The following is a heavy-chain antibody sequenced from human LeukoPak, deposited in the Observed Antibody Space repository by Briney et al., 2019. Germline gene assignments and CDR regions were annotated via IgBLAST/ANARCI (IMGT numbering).Heavy chain of an antibody. V-gene: IGHV4-59*08. CDR2: FYYSGST. J-gene: IGHJ3*02. CDR3: ARHGAMIVVNDAFDI. CDR1: GGSISSYY. Sequence: PSETLSLTCTVSGGSISSYYWSWIRQPPGKGLEWIGYFYYSGSTNYNPSLKSRVTISVDTSKNQFSLKLSSVTAADTAVYYCARHGAMIVVNDAFDIWGQGTMVTVSS. D-gene: IGHD3-22*01.